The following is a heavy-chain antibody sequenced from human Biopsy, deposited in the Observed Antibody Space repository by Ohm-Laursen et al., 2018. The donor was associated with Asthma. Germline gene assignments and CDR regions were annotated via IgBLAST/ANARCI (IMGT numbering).Heavy chain of an antibody. CDR1: GYTFIGCH. D-gene: IGHD6-13*01. J-gene: IGHJ5*02. CDR3: AKGQKSAGDRWFDP. V-gene: IGHV1-2*06. Sequence: ASVKVSCKASGYTFIGCHIHWMRQAPGQGLEWMGRINPNSGGTNYAQKFQGRVTMTRDTSISTAYMEVSRLRSDDTAVYYCAKGQKSAGDRWFDPWGQGTLVTVSS. CDR2: INPNSGGT.